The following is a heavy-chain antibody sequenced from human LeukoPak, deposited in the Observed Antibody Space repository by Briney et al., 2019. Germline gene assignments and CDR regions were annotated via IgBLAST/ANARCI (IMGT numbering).Heavy chain of an antibody. J-gene: IGHJ5*02. D-gene: IGHD3-9*01. CDR2: IYYSGST. V-gene: IGHV4-59*01. CDR3: ARGNDDILTGYPFDP. CDR1: GGSISSYY. Sequence: PSETLSLTCTVSGGSISSYYWNWIRQPAGKGLEWIGYIYYSGSTNYNPSLKSRVTISVDTSKNQFSLKLSSVTAADTAVYYCARGNDDILTGYPFDPWGQGTLVTVSS.